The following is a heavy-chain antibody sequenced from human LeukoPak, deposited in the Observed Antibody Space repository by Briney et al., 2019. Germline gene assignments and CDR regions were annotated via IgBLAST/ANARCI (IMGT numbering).Heavy chain of an antibody. J-gene: IGHJ6*02. V-gene: IGHV5-51*01. D-gene: IGHD2-8*01. Sequence: GESLKISCKGSGYSFTSYWIGWVRQMPGKGLEWMGIIYPGDSDTRYSPSFQGQVTISADKSISTAYLQWSSLKASDTAMYYCARSPNCTNGVCFYYGMDVWGQGTTATVSS. CDR3: ARSPNCTNGVCFYYGMDV. CDR1: GYSFTSYW. CDR2: IYPGDSDT.